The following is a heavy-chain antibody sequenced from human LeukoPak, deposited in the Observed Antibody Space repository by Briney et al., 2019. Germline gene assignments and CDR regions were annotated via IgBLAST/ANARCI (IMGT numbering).Heavy chain of an antibody. CDR2: IYSGTST. D-gene: IGHD3-16*01. V-gene: IGHV3-53*01. CDR3: ARLGPYYFDS. Sequence: GGSLRLSCAASGFIVSSKYMSWVRQAPGKGLEWVSVIYSGTSTYYADSVQGRFSISRDTSRNTLYLQMNSLRAEDTAVYYCARLGPYYFDSWGQGTLVIVSS. J-gene: IGHJ4*02. CDR1: GFIVSSKY.